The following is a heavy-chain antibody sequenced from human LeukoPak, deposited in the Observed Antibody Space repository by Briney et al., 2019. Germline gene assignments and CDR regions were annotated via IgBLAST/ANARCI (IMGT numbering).Heavy chain of an antibody. CDR2: ISAYHGNT. CDR1: GYTFTSYG. D-gene: IGHD3-3*01. V-gene: IGHV1-18*01. J-gene: IGHJ4*02. CDR3: ATTYYDFWSGYYPLDY. Sequence: ASVKVSCKASGYTFTSYGISWVRQAPGQGLEWMGWISAYHGNTNYAQKLQGRVTMTTDTSTSTAYMELRSLRSDDTAVYYCATTYYDFWSGYYPLDYWGQGTLVTVSS.